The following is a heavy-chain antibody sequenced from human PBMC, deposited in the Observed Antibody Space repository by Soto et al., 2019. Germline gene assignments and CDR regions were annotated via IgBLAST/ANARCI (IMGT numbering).Heavy chain of an antibody. CDR3: ARGSGYDSLGNWFDP. CDR2: IYYSGST. D-gene: IGHD5-12*01. J-gene: IGHJ5*02. V-gene: IGHV4-30-4*01. Sequence: PSETLSLTCTVSGGSISSGDYYWSWIRQPPGKGLEWIGYIYYSGSTYYNPSLKSRVTISVDTSKNQFSLKLSSVTAADTAVYYCARGSGYDSLGNWFDPWGQGTLVTVSS. CDR1: GGSISSGDYY.